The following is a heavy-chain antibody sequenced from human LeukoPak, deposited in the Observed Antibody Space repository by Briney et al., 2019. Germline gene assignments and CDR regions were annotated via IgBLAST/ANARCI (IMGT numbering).Heavy chain of an antibody. CDR3: ARYGGSGWVIDN. CDR2: IYYTGAT. D-gene: IGHD6-19*01. V-gene: IGHV4-59*08. CDR1: GGSISSYY. J-gene: IGHJ4*02. Sequence: SETLSLTCTVSGGSISSYYWTWIRQPPGKGLEWIGNIYYTGATSYNPSLKSRVTISVDTSKKQFSLKLTSVTAADTAVYYCARYGGSGWVIDNWGQGTLVTVSS.